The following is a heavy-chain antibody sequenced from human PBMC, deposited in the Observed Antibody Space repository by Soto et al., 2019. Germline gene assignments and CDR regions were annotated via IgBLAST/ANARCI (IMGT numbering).Heavy chain of an antibody. J-gene: IGHJ4*02. CDR2: IIPIFDAP. Sequence: QVELVQSGAQVKKPGSAVKVSCKASGGSFNMYAMNWVRQAPGHGLEWMGGIIPIFDAPRYSEQFQGRVTITVDESTSTAYMELSSLRSDDTAIYYCTRAIWSGGVMGGFDYWGQGTLVTVSS. V-gene: IGHV1-69*01. CDR1: GGSFNMYA. CDR3: TRAIWSGGVMGGFDY. D-gene: IGHD3-16*01.